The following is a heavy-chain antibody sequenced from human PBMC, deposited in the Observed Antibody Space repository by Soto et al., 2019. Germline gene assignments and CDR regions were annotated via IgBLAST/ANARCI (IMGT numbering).Heavy chain of an antibody. D-gene: IGHD1-1*01. Sequence: PGESLKICCNASGYRFTSYWISWVRQMPGKGLEWMGRIDPSDSYIDYSPSFQGQVTIAVDKSTTTAYLQWSSVKDSDTAIYYCARIDNLQPSHGLDVCGQRTTVTVSS. CDR3: ARIDNLQPSHGLDV. CDR1: GYRFTSYW. CDR2: IDPSDSYI. J-gene: IGHJ6*02. V-gene: IGHV5-10-1*04.